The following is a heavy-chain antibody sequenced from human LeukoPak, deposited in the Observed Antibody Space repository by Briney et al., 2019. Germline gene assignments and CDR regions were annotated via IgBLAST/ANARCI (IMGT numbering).Heavy chain of an antibody. CDR1: GGSISSYY. D-gene: IGHD1-7*01. V-gene: IGHV4-59*01. CDR2: VYYSGST. Sequence: PSETLSLTCTVSGGSISSYYWSWIRQPPGKGLEWIGYVYYSGSTNYNPSLKSRATISVDTSKNQFSLKLSSVTAADTAVYYCAREGNWNYGWFDPWGQGTLVTVSS. CDR3: AREGNWNYGWFDP. J-gene: IGHJ5*02.